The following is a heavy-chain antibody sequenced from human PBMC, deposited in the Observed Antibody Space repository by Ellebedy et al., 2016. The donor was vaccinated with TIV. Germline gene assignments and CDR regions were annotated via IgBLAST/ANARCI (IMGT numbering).Heavy chain of an antibody. CDR3: ARYCSGGSCLSTGCYYGMDV. CDR1: GFMFNTYA. CDR2: LSGSGGTT. D-gene: IGHD2-15*01. Sequence: PGGSLRLSCAASGFMFNTYAMSWVRQAPGRGLEWLSTLSGSGGTTYYVDSMKGRFTISRDNSKNTLYLQMNSLRAEETAVYYCARYCSGGSCLSTGCYYGMDVWGQGTTVTVSS. V-gene: IGHV3-23*01. J-gene: IGHJ6*02.